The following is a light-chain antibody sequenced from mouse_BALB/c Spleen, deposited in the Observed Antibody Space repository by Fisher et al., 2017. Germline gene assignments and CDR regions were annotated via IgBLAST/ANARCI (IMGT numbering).Light chain of an antibody. CDR2: RTS. CDR3: QQWSSNPYT. CDR1: SSISSNY. V-gene: IGKV4-91*01. Sequence: DIVLTQTTAIMSASPGEKITITCSASSSISSNYLHWYQQKPGFSPKLLIYRTSNLASGVPARFSGSGSGTSYSLTISSMEAEDAATYYCQQWSSNPYTFGGGTKLEIK. J-gene: IGKJ2*01.